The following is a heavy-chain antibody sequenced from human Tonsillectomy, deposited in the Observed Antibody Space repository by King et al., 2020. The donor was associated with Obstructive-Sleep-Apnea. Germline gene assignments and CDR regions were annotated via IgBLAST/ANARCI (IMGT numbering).Heavy chain of an antibody. V-gene: IGHV3-23*04. CDR1: GFTFSSYA. CDR3: AKDSNYDFWSGYYYDY. D-gene: IGHD3-3*01. CDR2: ISGSGGST. J-gene: IGHJ4*02. Sequence: QLVQSGGGLVQPGGSLRLSCAASGFTFSSYAMSWVRQAPGKGLEWVSAISGSGGSTYYADSVKGRFTISRDNSKNTLYLQMNSLRAEDTAVYYCAKDSNYDFWSGYYYDYWGQGTLVTVSS.